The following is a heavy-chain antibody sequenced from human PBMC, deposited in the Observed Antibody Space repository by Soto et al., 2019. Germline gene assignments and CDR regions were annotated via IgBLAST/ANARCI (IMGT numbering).Heavy chain of an antibody. V-gene: IGHV3-30*18. CDR3: AKDRDYYDSRFAFDY. D-gene: IGHD3-22*01. J-gene: IGHJ4*02. CDR1: GFTFSSYG. Sequence: QVQLVESGGGVVQPGRSLRLSCAASGFTFSSYGMHWVRQAPGKGLEWVAVISYDGSNKYYADSVKGRFPISRDNSKNTLYLQMNSLRAEDTAVYYCAKDRDYYDSRFAFDYWGQGTLVTVSS. CDR2: ISYDGSNK.